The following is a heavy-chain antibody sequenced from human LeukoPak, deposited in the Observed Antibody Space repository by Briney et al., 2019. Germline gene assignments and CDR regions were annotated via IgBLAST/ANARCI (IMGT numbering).Heavy chain of an antibody. Sequence: GASVKVSCKASGYTFTNYGIFWVRQAPGQELEWMGWISAYSGNTNYAQKLQGRVAMTTETSTSTAYMELESLRSDDTAVYYCAISQGSYYDTSGYLGGDYWGQGTLVTVSS. CDR1: GYTFTNYG. J-gene: IGHJ4*02. CDR3: AISQGSYYDTSGYLGGDY. CDR2: ISAYSGNT. D-gene: IGHD3-22*01. V-gene: IGHV1-18*01.